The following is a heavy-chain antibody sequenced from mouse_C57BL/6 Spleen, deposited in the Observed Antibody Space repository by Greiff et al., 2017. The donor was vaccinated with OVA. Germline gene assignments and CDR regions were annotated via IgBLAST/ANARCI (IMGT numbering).Heavy chain of an antibody. Sequence: VQLKESGPELVKPGASVKISCKASGYAFSSSWMNWVKQRPGKGLEWIGRIYPGDGDTNYNGKFKGKATLTADKSSSTAYMQLSSLTSEDSAVYFCARSGSLYYGSSYPYYFDYWGQGTTLTVSS. D-gene: IGHD1-1*01. CDR1: GYAFSSSW. CDR3: ARSGSLYYGSSYPYYFDY. CDR2: IYPGDGDT. V-gene: IGHV1-82*01. J-gene: IGHJ2*01.